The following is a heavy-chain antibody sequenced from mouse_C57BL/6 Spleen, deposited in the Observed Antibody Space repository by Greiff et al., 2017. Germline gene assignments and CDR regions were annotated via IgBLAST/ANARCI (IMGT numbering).Heavy chain of an antibody. V-gene: IGHV3-1*01. D-gene: IGHD3-1*01. Sequence: EVQLQQSGPGMVKPSQSLSLTCTVTGYSITSGYDWHWIRHFPGNKLEWMGYISYSGSTNYNPSLKSRISITHDTSKNHFFLKLNSVTSEDTATYYCARDFGYYFDYWGQGTTLTVSS. CDR1: GYSITSGYD. J-gene: IGHJ2*01. CDR3: ARDFGYYFDY. CDR2: ISYSGST.